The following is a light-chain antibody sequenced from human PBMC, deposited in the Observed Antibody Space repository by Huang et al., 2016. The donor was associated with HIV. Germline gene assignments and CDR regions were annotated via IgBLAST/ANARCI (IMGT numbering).Light chain of an antibody. CDR3: QQYNNWPPLT. V-gene: IGKV3-15*01. CDR1: QSISSN. CDR2: RSS. J-gene: IGKJ4*01. Sequence: EVVMTQSPNTLSVFPGERATLSCRASQSISSNLAWYQQKPGQAPRLLTYRSSARAAGVPARFSGSGSGTEFTLTISSLQSEDFAIYYCQQYNNWPPLTFGGGTKVEI.